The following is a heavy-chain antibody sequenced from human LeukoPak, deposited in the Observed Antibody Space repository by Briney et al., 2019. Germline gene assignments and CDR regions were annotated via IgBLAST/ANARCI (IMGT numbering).Heavy chain of an antibody. J-gene: IGHJ6*02. CDR1: GGSISGYY. CDR2: IYYSGST. V-gene: IGHV4-31*03. CDR3: AREDYGSGTRYYGMDV. Sequence: SETLSLTCTVSGGSISGYYWSWVRQHPGKGLEWVGYIYYSGSTYYNPSLKGRVTISVDTSKNQFSLKLSSVTAADTAVYYCAREDYGSGTRYYGMDVWGQGTTVTVSS. D-gene: IGHD3-10*01.